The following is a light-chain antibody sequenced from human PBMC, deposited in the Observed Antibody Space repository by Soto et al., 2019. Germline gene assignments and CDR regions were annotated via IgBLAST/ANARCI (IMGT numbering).Light chain of an antibody. CDR1: HNDIGTYDY. V-gene: IGLV2-14*03. CDR3: SSFTSNRIYV. CDR2: GVT. J-gene: IGLJ1*01. Sequence: QSPLTQPTSVSFSPGQSITISCTGNHNDIGTYDYVSWYQQHPGRAPRLLIYGVTTRPSGISDRFSASKSGLTASLTISGLQPEDEADYYCSSFTSNRIYVFGPGTKVTVL.